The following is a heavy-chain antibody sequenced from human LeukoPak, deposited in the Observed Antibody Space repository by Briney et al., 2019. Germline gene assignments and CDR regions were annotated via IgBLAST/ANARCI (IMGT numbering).Heavy chain of an antibody. D-gene: IGHD4/OR15-4a*01. CDR1: GFTFSNAW. V-gene: IGHV3-15*01. CDR2: IKSKTDGGTT. J-gene: IGHJ4*02. CDR3: TTAMVDPGPFDY. Sequence: GGSLRLSCAASGFTFSNAWMSWVRQAPGKGLEWVGRIKSKTDGGTTDYAAPVKGRFTISRDDPKNTLYLQMNSLKTEDTAVYYCTTAMVDPGPFDYWGQGTLVTVSS.